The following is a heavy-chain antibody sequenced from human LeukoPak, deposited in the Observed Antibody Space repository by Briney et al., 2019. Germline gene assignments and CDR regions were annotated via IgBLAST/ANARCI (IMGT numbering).Heavy chain of an antibody. D-gene: IGHD2-15*01. V-gene: IGHV4-59*08. J-gene: IGHJ4*02. CDR3: ARLYCSGGSCYSGY. Sequence: SETLSLTCTVSGGSISSYYWSWLRQPPGKGLEWIGYIYYSGSTNYNPSLKSRVTISVDTSKNQFSLKLSSVTAADTAVYYCARLYCSGGSCYSGYWGQGTLVTVSS. CDR1: GGSISSYY. CDR2: IYYSGST.